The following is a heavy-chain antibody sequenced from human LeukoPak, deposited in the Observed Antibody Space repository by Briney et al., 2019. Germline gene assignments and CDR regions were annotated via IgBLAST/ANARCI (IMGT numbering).Heavy chain of an antibody. V-gene: IGHV1-18*01. CDR3: ARDTMVRGADDAFDI. CDR1: GYTFTSYG. CDR2: ISAYNGNT. Sequence: ASVKVSCKASGYTFTSYGISWVRQAPGQGLEWMGWISAYNGNTNYAQKLQGRVTMTTDTSTSTAYMELRSLRSDDTAVYYCARDTMVRGADDAFDIWGQGTMVTVSS. D-gene: IGHD3-10*01. J-gene: IGHJ3*02.